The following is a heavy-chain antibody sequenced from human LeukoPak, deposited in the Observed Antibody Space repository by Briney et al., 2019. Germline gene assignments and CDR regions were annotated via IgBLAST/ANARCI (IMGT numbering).Heavy chain of an antibody. CDR1: GGSISSSSYY. J-gene: IGHJ5*02. CDR3: AKHGELLSWFDP. D-gene: IGHD1-26*01. CDR2: IYYSGST. V-gene: IGHV4-39*01. Sequence: PSETLSLTCTVSGGSISSSSYYWGWIRQPPGKGLEWIGSIYYSGSTYYNPSLKSRVTISVDTSRNHFSLKLRSVTAADTAVYYCAKHGELLSWFDPWGQGTQVTVSS.